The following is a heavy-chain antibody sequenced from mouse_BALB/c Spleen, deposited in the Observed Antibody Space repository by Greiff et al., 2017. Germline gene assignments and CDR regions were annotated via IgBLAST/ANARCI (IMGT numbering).Heavy chain of an antibody. V-gene: IGHV3-2*02. Sequence: EVQLVESGPSLVKPSQTLSLTCSVTGYSITSDYAWTWIRQFPGNKLEWMGYISYSGSTSYNPSLKSRISITRDTSKNQFFLQLNSVTTEDTATYYCARWGYGSSLYYAMDYWGQGTSVTVSS. J-gene: IGHJ4*01. D-gene: IGHD1-1*01. CDR2: ISYSGST. CDR1: GYSITSDYA. CDR3: ARWGYGSSLYYAMDY.